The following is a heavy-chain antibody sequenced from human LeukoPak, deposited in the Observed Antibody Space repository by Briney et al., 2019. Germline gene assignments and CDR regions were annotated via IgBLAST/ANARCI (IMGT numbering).Heavy chain of an antibody. Sequence: GGSLRLSCGASGFTFSNYGMLWVRQAPGKGLEWVGFIRSKAYGGTTEYAASVKGRFTISGDDSKSIAYLQMNSLKPEDTAVYYCTGKGIAGGAYYYYMDVWGKGTTVTVSS. CDR1: GFTFSNYG. CDR2: IRSKAYGGTT. J-gene: IGHJ6*03. CDR3: TGKGIAGGAYYYYMDV. D-gene: IGHD6-13*01. V-gene: IGHV3-49*04.